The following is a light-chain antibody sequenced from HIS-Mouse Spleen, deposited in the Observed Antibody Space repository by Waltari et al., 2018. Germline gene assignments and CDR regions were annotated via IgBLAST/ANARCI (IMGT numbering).Light chain of an antibody. Sequence: QAVLTQPSSLSASPGASASLTCTLRSGINVGTDRIYWYQQKPGSPPQYLLRYKSDSDEQQGSGVPSRFSGSKDASANAGILLISGLQSEDEADYYCMIWHSSAWVFGGGTKLTVL. CDR2: YKSDSDE. CDR1: SGINVGTDR. J-gene: IGLJ3*02. CDR3: MIWHSSAWV. V-gene: IGLV5-45*02.